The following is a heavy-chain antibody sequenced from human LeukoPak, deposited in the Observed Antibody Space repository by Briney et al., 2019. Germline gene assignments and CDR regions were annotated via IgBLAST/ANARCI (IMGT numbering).Heavy chain of an antibody. CDR1: GFTFNNYG. D-gene: IGHD1-26*01. CDR3: AKWLYSGKYWTGKDYFDY. V-gene: IGHV3-30*18. Sequence: GGSLRLSCAASGFTFNNYGMHWVRQAPGKGLEWVAVISHDGSNKYYADSVKGRFIISRDNSKNTLYLQMDSLRVEDTAVYYCAKWLYSGKYWTGKDYFDYWGQGTLVTVSS. CDR2: ISHDGSNK. J-gene: IGHJ4*02.